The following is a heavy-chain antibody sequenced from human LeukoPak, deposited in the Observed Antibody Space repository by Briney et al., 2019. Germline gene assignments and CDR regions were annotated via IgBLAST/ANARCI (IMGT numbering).Heavy chain of an antibody. CDR2: IFHSGTT. V-gene: IGHV4-34*12. CDR3: ARHVRLATHPHHLDY. D-gene: IGHD6-6*01. Sequence: SSETLSLTCAVYGASFSGYYWSWIRQPPGKGVEWIGEIFHSGTTSYNPSLKSRVSMSVDTSKNHFSLKLSSVTAADTAVYYCARHVRLATHPHHLDYWGQGSLVTVSS. J-gene: IGHJ4*02. CDR1: GASFSGYY.